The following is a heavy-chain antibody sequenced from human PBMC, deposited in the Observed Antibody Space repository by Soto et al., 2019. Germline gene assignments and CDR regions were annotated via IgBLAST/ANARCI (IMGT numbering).Heavy chain of an antibody. D-gene: IGHD3-3*01. Sequence: PGGSLRLSCVASGFNFDAYGMSWVRQIPGKGLEWVSGIYWNGGSTGYADSVKGRFTISRDNAKNSLYLQMNSLRAEDTAVYYCARANYDFWSGYYGYWGQGTLVTVSS. J-gene: IGHJ4*02. CDR2: IYWNGGST. CDR1: GFNFDAYG. CDR3: ARANYDFWSGYYGY. V-gene: IGHV3-20*04.